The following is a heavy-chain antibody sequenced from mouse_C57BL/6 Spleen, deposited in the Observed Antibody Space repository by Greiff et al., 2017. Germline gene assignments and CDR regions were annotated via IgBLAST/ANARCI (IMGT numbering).Heavy chain of an antibody. V-gene: IGHV1-7*01. D-gene: IGHD2-3*01. CDR3: ARSIDGYPHWGFDV. Sequence: VQLVESGAELAKPGASVKMSCKASGYTFTSSWMHWVKQRPGQGLEWIGYINPSDGYTKYNEKFKDKATLTADKSSSTAYMQLRSLTSEDSAAYYCARSIDGYPHWGFDVWGTGTTVTVSA. CDR2: INPSDGYT. CDR1: GYTFTSSW. J-gene: IGHJ1*03.